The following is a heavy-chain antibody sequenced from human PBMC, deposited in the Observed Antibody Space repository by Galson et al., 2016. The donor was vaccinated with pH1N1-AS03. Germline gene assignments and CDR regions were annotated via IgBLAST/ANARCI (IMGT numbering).Heavy chain of an antibody. V-gene: IGHV3-23*01. CDR2: IRGTSQIT. J-gene: IGHJ4*02. CDR3: ARLSGMVPTEYYFAS. Sequence: SLRLSCAASGFTFSTFAMSWVRRAPGKGLEWVSLIRGTSQITYYADSVKGRFTISKDNSKSTLFLQMNSRRAEDTAIYYCARLSGMVPTEYYFASWGQGTLFAVSS. D-gene: IGHD3-3*01. CDR1: GFTFSTFA.